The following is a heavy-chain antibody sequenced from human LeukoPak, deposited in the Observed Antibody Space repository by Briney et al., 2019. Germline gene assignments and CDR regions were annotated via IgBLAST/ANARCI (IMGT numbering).Heavy chain of an antibody. Sequence: SETLSLTRTVSGDSISSGDYYWSWIRQPPGKGLEWIGEINHSGSTNYNPSLKSRVTISVDTSKNQFSLKLSSVTAADTAVYYCARGGLQPTRGSFDYWGQGTLVTVSS. D-gene: IGHD3-16*01. CDR1: GDSISSGDYY. CDR3: ARGGLQPTRGSFDY. V-gene: IGHV4-39*07. J-gene: IGHJ4*02. CDR2: INHSGST.